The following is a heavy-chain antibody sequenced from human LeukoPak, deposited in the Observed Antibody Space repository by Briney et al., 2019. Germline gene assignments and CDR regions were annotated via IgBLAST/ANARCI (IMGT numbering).Heavy chain of an antibody. CDR3: ARGIVTRAGFDEFDI. CDR2: IFYSGAT. J-gene: IGHJ3*02. Sequence: SETLSLTCSVSGGSLGGLSSWNWIRRPPGKGLEWIGNIFYSGATRYKSSLKTRVTILLDKSRKEFSLKMNSATTADTAVYYCARGIVTRAGFDEFDIWGQGTTVIVSS. D-gene: IGHD2-15*01. CDR1: GGSLGGLS. V-gene: IGHV4-59*11.